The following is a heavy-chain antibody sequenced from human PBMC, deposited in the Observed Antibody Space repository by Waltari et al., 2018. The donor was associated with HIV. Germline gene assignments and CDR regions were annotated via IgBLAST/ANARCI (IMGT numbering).Heavy chain of an antibody. CDR2: IYPGDSDT. J-gene: IGHJ5*02. CDR3: ARSMTTVVKGWFDP. D-gene: IGHD4-17*01. CDR1: GYSFTSYW. Sequence: EVQLVQSGAEVKKPGESMKISCKGSGYSFTSYWNAWERQMPGKGLEWMGIIYPGDSDTRYSPSFQGQVTISADKSISTAYLQWSSLKASDTAMYYCARSMTTVVKGWFDPWGQGTLVTVSS. V-gene: IGHV5-51*01.